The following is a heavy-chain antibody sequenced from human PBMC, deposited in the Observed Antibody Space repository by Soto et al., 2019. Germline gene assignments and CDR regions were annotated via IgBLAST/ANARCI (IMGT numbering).Heavy chain of an antibody. Sequence: GGSLRLSCAASGFTFSSYGMHWVRQAPGKGLEWVAVISYDGSNKYYADSVKGRFTISRDNSKNTLYLQMNSLRAEDTAVYYCAKTLAARRTWLYYYYGMDVWGQGTTVTVSS. CDR1: GFTFSSYG. J-gene: IGHJ6*02. V-gene: IGHV3-30*18. CDR3: AKTLAARRTWLYYYYGMDV. D-gene: IGHD6-6*01. CDR2: ISYDGSNK.